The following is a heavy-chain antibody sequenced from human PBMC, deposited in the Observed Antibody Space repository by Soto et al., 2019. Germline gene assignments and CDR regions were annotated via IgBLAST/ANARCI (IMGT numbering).Heavy chain of an antibody. J-gene: IGHJ4*02. D-gene: IGHD3-10*01. CDR1: GFTVSTNY. Sequence: EVQLVESGGGLIQAGGSLRLSCEVFGFTVSTNYMSWVRQTPGKGLEWVSVFYSGGSTFYADSVKGRFTISRDNSRNTLYLQMRSLRAEDTAVYYCARGFPSMTYYGEYYFDYWGQGTLVTVSS. V-gene: IGHV3-53*01. CDR2: FYSGGST. CDR3: ARGFPSMTYYGEYYFDY.